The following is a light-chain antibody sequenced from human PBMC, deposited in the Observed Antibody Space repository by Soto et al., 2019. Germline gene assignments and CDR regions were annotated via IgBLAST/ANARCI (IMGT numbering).Light chain of an antibody. J-gene: IGKJ5*01. V-gene: IGKV1-5*01. Sequence: DIQMTQSPSTLSASVGDRVTINFRASQSISSRLALYQQKPGKAPKFLVYDASNLESGVPSRFSGSGSGTEFTLTISSLQPDDVATYYCQEYNSYPVNFGQGTRLEIK. CDR3: QEYNSYPVN. CDR2: DAS. CDR1: QSISSR.